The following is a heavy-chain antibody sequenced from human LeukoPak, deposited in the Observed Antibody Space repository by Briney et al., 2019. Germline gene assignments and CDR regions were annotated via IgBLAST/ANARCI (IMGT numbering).Heavy chain of an antibody. Sequence: GGSLRLSCAASGFTFSSYAMRWVRQAPGKGLEWVSAISGSGSSTYYADSAKGRFTISRDNSKNTLYLQMNSLRAEDTAVYYCAKWGVVPAAITYYFDYWGQGTLVTVSS. CDR3: AKWGVVPAAITYYFDY. J-gene: IGHJ4*02. CDR1: GFTFSSYA. D-gene: IGHD2-2*01. V-gene: IGHV3-23*01. CDR2: ISGSGSST.